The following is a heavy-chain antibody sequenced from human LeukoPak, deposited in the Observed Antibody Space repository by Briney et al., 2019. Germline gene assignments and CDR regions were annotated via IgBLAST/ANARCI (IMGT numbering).Heavy chain of an antibody. CDR3: AREKTWIQPVDF. D-gene: IGHD5-18*01. CDR1: GFTFSSYT. Sequence: GGSLRLSCAASGFTFSSYTMSWVRQAPGKGLAWVSAISGSGGSTYYADSVKGRFTISRDNAKNSLFLQMSSLRAEDTAVYYCAREKTWIQPVDFWGQGTLVTVSS. CDR2: ISGSGGST. J-gene: IGHJ4*02. V-gene: IGHV3-23*01.